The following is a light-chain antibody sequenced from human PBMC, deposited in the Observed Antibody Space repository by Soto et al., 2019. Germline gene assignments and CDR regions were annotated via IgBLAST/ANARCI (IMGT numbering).Light chain of an antibody. CDR1: SSDVGGYNY. V-gene: IGLV2-8*01. Sequence: QSVLTQPPSASGSFGQSVTISCTGTSSDVGGYNYVSWYQQHPGKAPKLMIYEVSERPSGVPDRFSGSKSGNTASLTVSGXXXDDEADYYCSSYSGTNYHYVFGTGTKLTVL. CDR2: EVS. J-gene: IGLJ1*01. CDR3: SSYSGTNYHYV.